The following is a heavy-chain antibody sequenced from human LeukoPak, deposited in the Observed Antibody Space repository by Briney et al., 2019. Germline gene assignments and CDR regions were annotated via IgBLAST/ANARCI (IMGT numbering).Heavy chain of an antibody. CDR2: ISGSSGST. CDR1: GFTFSSYA. CDR3: AKDPTVAATPYYFDY. V-gene: IGHV3-23*01. D-gene: IGHD6-19*01. Sequence: GGSLRLSCAASGFTFSSYAMSWVRQAPGKGLEWVSVISGSSGSTYYADSVKGRFTISRDNSKNTLYLQMNSLRAEDTAVYYCAKDPTVAATPYYFDYWGQGTLVTVSS. J-gene: IGHJ4*02.